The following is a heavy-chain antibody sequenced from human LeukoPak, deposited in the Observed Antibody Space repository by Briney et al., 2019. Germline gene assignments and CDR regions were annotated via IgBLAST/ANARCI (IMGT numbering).Heavy chain of an antibody. Sequence: KPSETLSLTCTVSGGSISNYYWSWVRKPPGKGLEWIGYIQDRGYTKYDPSLKSRVSISVDASKNHFSLNLYTVTAADTAVYYCARGDNFLAKYFYYMDVWGKGTTVTVSS. CDR2: IQDRGYT. CDR3: ARGDNFLAKYFYYMDV. J-gene: IGHJ6*03. V-gene: IGHV4-59*01. D-gene: IGHD1-1*01. CDR1: GGSISNYY.